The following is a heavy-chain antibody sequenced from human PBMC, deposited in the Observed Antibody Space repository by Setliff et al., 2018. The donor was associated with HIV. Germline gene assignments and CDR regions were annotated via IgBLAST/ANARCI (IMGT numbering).Heavy chain of an antibody. CDR2: SNPKNGDS. CDR3: ALESSGGLYYFDF. V-gene: IGHV1-2*02. CDR1: GYSFTDYY. D-gene: IGHD2-15*01. Sequence: ASVKVSCKASGYSFTDYYIHWVRQAPGQGLEYMGWSNPKNGDSKCVQMFQGRVTMTRETSISTAYMELSRLRSDDTAVYYCALESSGGLYYFDFWGQGTLVTVSS. J-gene: IGHJ4*02.